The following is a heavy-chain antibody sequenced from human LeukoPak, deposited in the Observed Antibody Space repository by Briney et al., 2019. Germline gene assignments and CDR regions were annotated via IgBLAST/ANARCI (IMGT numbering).Heavy chain of an antibody. CDR3: ARSTGYYDYVWGSYRSYYFDY. CDR2: ISGDGGST. Sequence: GGSLRLSCAASGFTFDDYAMHWVRQAPGKGLEWVSLISGDGGSTYYADSVKGRFTISRDNSKNSLYLQMNSLRAEDTALYYCARSTGYYDYVWGSYRSYYFDYWGQGTLVTVSS. J-gene: IGHJ4*02. D-gene: IGHD3-16*02. CDR1: GFTFDDYA. V-gene: IGHV3-43*02.